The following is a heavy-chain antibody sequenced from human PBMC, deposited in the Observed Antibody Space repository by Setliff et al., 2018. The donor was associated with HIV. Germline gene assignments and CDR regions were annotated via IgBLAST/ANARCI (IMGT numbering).Heavy chain of an antibody. V-gene: IGHV1-2*02. CDR2: LNPNSGGT. CDR1: GYTFTGYD. D-gene: IGHD2-15*01. J-gene: IGHJ6*02. Sequence: ASVKVSCKASGYTFTGYDMHGARQAPGQGLEWMGWLNPNSGGTNYAQKFQGRVTMTRDTSTSTVYMELSSLRSEDTAVYYCARAGVVVAATSYYYGMDVWGQGTTVTVSS. CDR3: ARAGVVVAATSYYYGMDV.